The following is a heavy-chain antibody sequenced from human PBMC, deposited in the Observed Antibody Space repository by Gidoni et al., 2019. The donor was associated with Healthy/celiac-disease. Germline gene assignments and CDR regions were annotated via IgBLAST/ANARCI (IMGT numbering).Heavy chain of an antibody. V-gene: IGHV3-53*02. CDR3: AREEVGATYWGAFDI. Sequence: EVQLVETGGGLIQPGGSLRLSCAASGFTVSSNDMSWVRQAPGKGLEGVSVIYSGGSTYYADSVKGRFTIARDNSKNTLYLQMNSLRAEDTAVYYCAREEVGATYWGAFDIWGQGTMVTVSS. J-gene: IGHJ3*02. D-gene: IGHD1-26*01. CDR2: IYSGGST. CDR1: GFTVSSND.